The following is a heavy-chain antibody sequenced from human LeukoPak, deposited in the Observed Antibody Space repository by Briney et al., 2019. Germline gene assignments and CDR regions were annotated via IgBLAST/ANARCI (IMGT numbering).Heavy chain of an antibody. V-gene: IGHV1-18*01. Sequence: ASVKVSCKASGYTFTSYGISWVRQAPGQGLEWMGWISAYNGNTNYAQKLQGRVTMTTDTSTSTAYMELSSLRSEDTAVYYCAALWARIIGDAFDIWGQGTMVTVSS. J-gene: IGHJ3*02. CDR3: AALWARIIGDAFDI. CDR1: GYTFTSYG. D-gene: IGHD2-21*01. CDR2: ISAYNGNT.